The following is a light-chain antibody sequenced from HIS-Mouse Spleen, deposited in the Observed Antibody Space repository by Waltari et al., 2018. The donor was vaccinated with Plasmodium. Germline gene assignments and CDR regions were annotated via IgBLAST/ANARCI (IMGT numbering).Light chain of an antibody. V-gene: IGLV2-8*01. CDR1: SSDVGGYNY. J-gene: IGLJ2*01. CDR3: SSYAGSNNLV. Sequence: QSALTQPPSASGSPGQSVTISCTGTSSDVGGYNYVPWYQQHPGKAPKLMIHEVSKRPSGVPDRFSGSKSGNTASLTVSGLQAEDEADYYCSSYAGSNNLVFGGGTKLTVL. CDR2: EVS.